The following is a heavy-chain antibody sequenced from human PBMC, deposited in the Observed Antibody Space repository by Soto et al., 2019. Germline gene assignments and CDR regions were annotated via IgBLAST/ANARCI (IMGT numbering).Heavy chain of an antibody. CDR3: AREPQRDDWYFDL. CDR1: GFTFSSYW. J-gene: IGHJ2*01. CDR2: IKQDGSEK. Sequence: GGSLRLSCAASGFTFSSYWMSWVRQAPGKGLEWVANIKQDGSEKYYVVSVKGRFTISRDNAKNSLYLQMNSLRAEDTAVYYCAREPQRDDWYFDLWGRGTLVTVSS. V-gene: IGHV3-7*01.